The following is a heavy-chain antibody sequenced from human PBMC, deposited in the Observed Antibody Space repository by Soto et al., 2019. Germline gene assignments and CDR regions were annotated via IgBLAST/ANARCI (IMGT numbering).Heavy chain of an antibody. V-gene: IGHV3-15*01. CDR3: TTSGSAMVRGVIWY. Sequence: EVQLVESGGGLVKPGGSLRLSCAASGFTFSNAWMSWVRQAPGKGLEWVGRIKSKTDGGTTDYAAPVKGRFTISRDDSKNTLYLQRNSLKTEDTAVYYCTTSGSAMVRGVIWYWGQGTLVTVSS. D-gene: IGHD3-10*01. CDR2: IKSKTDGGTT. CDR1: GFTFSNAW. J-gene: IGHJ4*02.